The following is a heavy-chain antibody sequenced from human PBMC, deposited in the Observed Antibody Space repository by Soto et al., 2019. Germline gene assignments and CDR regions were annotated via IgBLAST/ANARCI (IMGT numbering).Heavy chain of an antibody. J-gene: IGHJ6*04. Sequence: SLTLPLTCTVAGGTIINHGWRRIRQPPGKGLEWIGYIYYSGTTDYNPSLKSRVTISVDTSKNQFSLKLSSVTAAGTAIYFCARLRPPLDVWGKGTTVTVSS. CDR2: IYYSGTT. CDR3: ARLRPPLDV. CDR1: GGTIINHG. D-gene: IGHD3-10*01. V-gene: IGHV4-59*08.